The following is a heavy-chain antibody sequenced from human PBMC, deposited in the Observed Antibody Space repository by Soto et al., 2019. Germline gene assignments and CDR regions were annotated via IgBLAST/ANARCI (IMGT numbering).Heavy chain of an antibody. CDR1: GGSISRGGYY. CDR2: IYYSGST. CDR3: ARVAGNRGDYYYYMDV. V-gene: IGHV4-31*03. D-gene: IGHD7-27*01. Sequence: SETLSLTCTVSGGSISRGGYYWSWIRQHPGEGLEWIGYIYYSGSTYYNPSLKSRVTISVDTSKNQFSLKLSSVTAADTAVYYCARVAGNRGDYYYYMDVWGKGTTVTVSS. J-gene: IGHJ6*03.